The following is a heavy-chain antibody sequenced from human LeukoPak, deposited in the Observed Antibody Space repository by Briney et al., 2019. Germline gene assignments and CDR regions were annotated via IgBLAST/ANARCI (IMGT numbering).Heavy chain of an antibody. CDR2: ISYDGSNK. CDR3: AAGGAFDI. D-gene: IGHD1-14*01. J-gene: IGHJ3*02. V-gene: IGHV3-30*14. CDR1: GFTFSSYA. Sequence: GGSLRLSCAASGFTFSSYAMHWVRQAPGKGLEWVAVISYDGSNKYYADSVKGRFTISRDNSKNTLYLQMNSLRVEDTAVYYCAAGGAFDIWGQGTMVTVSS.